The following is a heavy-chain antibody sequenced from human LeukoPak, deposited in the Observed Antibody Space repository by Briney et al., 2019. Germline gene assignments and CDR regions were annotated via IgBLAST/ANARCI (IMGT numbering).Heavy chain of an antibody. Sequence: SGGSLRLSCAAPGFTFSDYAMNWVRQAPGKGLEWVALIGSEGNKKYYADSVKGRFSISRDNSNNTLYLQMNSLGVEDTAVYYCARGRYSSSWKDYWGQGTLVTVSS. J-gene: IGHJ4*02. D-gene: IGHD6-13*01. CDR1: GFTFSDYA. CDR2: IGSEGNKK. CDR3: ARGRYSSSWKDY. V-gene: IGHV3-33*08.